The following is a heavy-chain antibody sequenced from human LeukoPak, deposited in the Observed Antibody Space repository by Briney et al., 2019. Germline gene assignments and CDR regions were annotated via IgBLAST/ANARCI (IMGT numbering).Heavy chain of an antibody. J-gene: IGHJ4*02. Sequence: GGSLRLSCVASGFTFSDYYMNWVRQAPGKGLEWVSSISSSSSYIYYADSVKGRFTISRDNAKNSLYLQMNSLRAEDTAVYYCARLYDSSGYRRFDYWGQGNLVTVSS. CDR2: ISSSSSYI. CDR1: GFTFSDYY. CDR3: ARLYDSSGYRRFDY. D-gene: IGHD3-22*01. V-gene: IGHV3-21*01.